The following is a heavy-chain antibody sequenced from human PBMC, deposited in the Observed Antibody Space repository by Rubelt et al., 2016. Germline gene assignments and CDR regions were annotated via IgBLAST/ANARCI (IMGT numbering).Heavy chain of an antibody. D-gene: IGHD3-9*01. CDR1: GYSISSGYY. CDR3: ARDHEGGFERTASPLGFDP. J-gene: IGHJ5*02. V-gene: IGHV4-38-2*02. Sequence: QVQMQESGPGLVKPSETLSLTCTVSGYSISSGYYWGWIRQPPGKGLEWIGTIYHSGSTYYNPSLKSRVTISVDTSKNQFSLKLSSVTAADTAVYYCARDHEGGFERTASPLGFDPWGQGTLVTVSS. CDR2: IYHSGST.